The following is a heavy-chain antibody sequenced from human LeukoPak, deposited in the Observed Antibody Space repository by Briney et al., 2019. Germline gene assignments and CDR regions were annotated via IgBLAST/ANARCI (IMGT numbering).Heavy chain of an antibody. CDR3: ARDGIYGETSDY. CDR1: GFTVSNNC. D-gene: IGHD4-17*01. CDR2: IYSGGKI. V-gene: IGHV3-53*01. Sequence: GGSLRLSCAASGFTVSNNCMSWVRQAPGKGLEWVSVIYSGGKIYYADSVKGRFTISRDNSKNTLYLQMNSLRAEDTAVYYCARDGIYGETSDYWGQGTLVTVSS. J-gene: IGHJ4*02.